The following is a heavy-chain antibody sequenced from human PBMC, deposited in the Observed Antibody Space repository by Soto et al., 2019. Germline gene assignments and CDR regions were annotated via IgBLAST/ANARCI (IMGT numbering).Heavy chain of an antibody. CDR1: GFTFRNYG. J-gene: IGHJ4*02. CDR3: AKTPTVTTWEYYFDY. CDR2: ISYDGSNK. D-gene: IGHD4-17*01. V-gene: IGHV3-30*18. Sequence: GGSLRLSCAASGFTFRNYGMHWVRQAPGKGLEWVAVISYDGSNKYYADSVKGRFTISRDNSKNTLYLQMNSLRAEDTAVYYCAKTPTVTTWEYYFDYWGQGTLVTVSS.